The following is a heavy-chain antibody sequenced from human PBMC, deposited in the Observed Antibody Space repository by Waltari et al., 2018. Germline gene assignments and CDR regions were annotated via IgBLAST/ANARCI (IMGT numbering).Heavy chain of an antibody. CDR3: AKGRVGIASPPFDY. Sequence: EVQLVESGGGLVQPGRSLRLSCAASGFTFDDYAMHWVRQAPGKGREWVSGISWNGGSIGYAESVKCRFTISRDNAKNSLYLQMNILRAEDTALYYCAKGRVGIASPPFDYWGQGTLVTVSS. CDR2: ISWNGGSI. D-gene: IGHD2-21*01. CDR1: GFTFDDYA. J-gene: IGHJ4*02. V-gene: IGHV3-9*01.